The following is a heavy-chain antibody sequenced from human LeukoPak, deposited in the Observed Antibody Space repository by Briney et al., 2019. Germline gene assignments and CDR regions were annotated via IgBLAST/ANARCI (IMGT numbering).Heavy chain of an antibody. CDR1: GFTFSSYD. Sequence: GGSLRLSCAASGFTFSSYDMHWVRHATGKGLEWVSAIGTAGDTYYPGSVKGRFTISRENAKNSLYLQMNSLRAGDTAVYYCARGMRITMVRGVQYYFDYWGQGTLVTVSS. D-gene: IGHD3-10*01. CDR3: ARGMRITMVRGVQYYFDY. J-gene: IGHJ4*02. CDR2: IGTAGDT. V-gene: IGHV3-13*01.